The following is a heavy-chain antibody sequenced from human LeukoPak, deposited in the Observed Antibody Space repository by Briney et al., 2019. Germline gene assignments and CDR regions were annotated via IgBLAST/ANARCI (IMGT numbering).Heavy chain of an antibody. D-gene: IGHD6-6*01. CDR2: IDPSDSYT. CDR3: ARRLVSPYYYYGMDV. CDR1: GYSFTSYW. Sequence: GESLKISCKGSGYSFTSYWISWVRQMPGKGLEWMGRIDPSDSYTNYSPSFQGHVTISADESISTAYLQWSSLKASDTAMYYCARRLVSPYYYYGMDVWGQGTTVTVSS. V-gene: IGHV5-10-1*01. J-gene: IGHJ6*02.